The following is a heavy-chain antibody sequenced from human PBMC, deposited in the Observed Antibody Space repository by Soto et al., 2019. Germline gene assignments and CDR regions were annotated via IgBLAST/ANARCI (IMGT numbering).Heavy chain of an antibody. CDR1: GGSISSSSYY. D-gene: IGHD3-10*01. Sequence: QLQLQESGPGLVKPSETLSLTCTVSGGSISSSSYYWGWIRQPPGKGLEWIGSIYYSVSTYYNPSLKSRVTISVDTSKNQFSLKLSSVTAADTAVYYCARPRAGSGAFDYWGQGTLVTVSS. J-gene: IGHJ4*02. CDR3: ARPRAGSGAFDY. CDR2: IYYSVST. V-gene: IGHV4-39*01.